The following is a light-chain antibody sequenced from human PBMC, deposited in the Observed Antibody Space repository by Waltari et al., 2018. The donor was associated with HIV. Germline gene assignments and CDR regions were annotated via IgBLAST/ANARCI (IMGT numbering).Light chain of an antibody. CDR2: DVT. V-gene: IGLV2-14*03. J-gene: IGLJ1*01. CDR1: SSDVGGYKY. CDR3: CSYTSSITGRV. Sequence: QSALTQPASVSGSPGQSITISCTGTSSDVGGYKYVSWYQQYPGKAPKLIIYDVTNRPSGVSNRFSGSKSGNTASLTISGLQAEDEADYYCCSYTSSITGRVFGNGTKVTVL.